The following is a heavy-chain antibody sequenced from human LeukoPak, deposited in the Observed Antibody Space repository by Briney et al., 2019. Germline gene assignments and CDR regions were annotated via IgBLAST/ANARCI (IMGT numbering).Heavy chain of an antibody. CDR2: ISYSGGT. CDR3: ARHYGP. D-gene: IGHD3-10*01. CDR1: GGSLSSSNNY. V-gene: IGHV4-39*01. Sequence: NPSETLSLTCTVSGGSLSSSNNYWGWTRQPPGKGLEWFGSISYSGGTSYNPSLKSRVTISVDTSKNQFSLKLNSVTATDTAVYYCARHYGPWGQGTLVTVSS. J-gene: IGHJ4*02.